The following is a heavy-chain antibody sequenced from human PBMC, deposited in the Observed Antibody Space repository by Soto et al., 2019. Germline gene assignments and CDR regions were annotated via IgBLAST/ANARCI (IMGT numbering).Heavy chain of an antibody. D-gene: IGHD1-1*01. CDR1: GDSISNYY. CDR3: ARPNNWGGYGFDV. Sequence: SETLSLTCSVSGDSISNYYWSWIRQPPGKGLEWIGYVYYSGSTSYNPSLKGRVTISVDTSRNKFSLKLTSVTAADTAVYYCARPNNWGGYGFDVWDQGTMVTVSS. CDR2: VYYSGST. V-gene: IGHV4-59*01. J-gene: IGHJ3*01.